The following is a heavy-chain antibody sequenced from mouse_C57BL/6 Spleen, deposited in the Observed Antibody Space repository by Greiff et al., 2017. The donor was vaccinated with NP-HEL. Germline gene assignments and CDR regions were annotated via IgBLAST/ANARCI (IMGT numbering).Heavy chain of an antibody. CDR3: AREGGDYAFAY. Sequence: QVQLQQPGAELVKPGASVKLSCKASGYTFTSYWMHWVKQRPGQGLEWIGMIHPNSGSTNYNEKFKSKATLTVDKSSSTAYMQLSSLTSEDSAVYYCAREGGDYAFAYWGQGTLVTVSA. CDR2: IHPNSGST. V-gene: IGHV1-64*01. CDR1: GYTFTSYW. D-gene: IGHD2-4*01. J-gene: IGHJ3*01.